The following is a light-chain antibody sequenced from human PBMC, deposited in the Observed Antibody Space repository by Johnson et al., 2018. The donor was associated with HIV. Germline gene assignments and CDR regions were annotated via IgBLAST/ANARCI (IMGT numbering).Light chain of an antibody. CDR3: AAWDDGLHGYV. J-gene: IGLJ1*01. CDR1: SSNIGSNT. CDR2: RNN. Sequence: QSVLTQPPSASGTPGQRVTISCSGSSSNIGSNTVNWYQQHPGTAPKLLIYRNNQRPSGVPDRFSGSKSGTSASLALSGLPAEDEADYYCAAWDDGLHGYVFGTGTNVTVL. V-gene: IGLV1-44*01.